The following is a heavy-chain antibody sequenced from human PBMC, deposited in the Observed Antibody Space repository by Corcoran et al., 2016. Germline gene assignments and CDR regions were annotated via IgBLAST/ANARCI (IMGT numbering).Heavy chain of an antibody. CDR1: GGSISSSNW. V-gene: IGHV4-4*02. D-gene: IGHD6-6*01. Sequence: QVQLQESGPGLVKPSGTLSLTCAVSGGSISSSNWWSWVRQPPGKGLEWIGEIYHSGSTNYNPSLKSRVTISVDKSKNQFSLKLSSVTAADTAVYYCARGGFEYSSSSAAHITMIGLDYWGQGTLVTVSS. CDR2: IYHSGST. J-gene: IGHJ4*02. CDR3: ARGGFEYSSSSAAHITMIGLDY.